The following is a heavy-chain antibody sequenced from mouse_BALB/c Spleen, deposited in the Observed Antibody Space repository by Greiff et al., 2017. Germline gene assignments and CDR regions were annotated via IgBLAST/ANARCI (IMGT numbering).Heavy chain of an antibody. V-gene: IGHV5-9-3*01. D-gene: IGHD1-1*01. CDR3: ARQTYYGSRDWYFDV. CDR2: ISSGGSYT. J-gene: IGHJ1*01. Sequence: DVKLVDSGGGLVKPGGSLKLSCAASGFTFSSYAMSWVRQTPEKRLEWVATISSGGSYTYYPDSVKGRFTISRDNAKNTLYLQMSSLRSEDTAMYYCARQTYYGSRDWYFDVWGAGTTVTVSS. CDR1: GFTFSSYA.